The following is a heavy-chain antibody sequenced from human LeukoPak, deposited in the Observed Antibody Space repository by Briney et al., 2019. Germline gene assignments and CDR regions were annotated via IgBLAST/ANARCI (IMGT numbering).Heavy chain of an antibody. Sequence: ASVKVSFKSSGYTFTSYDINCVRQATGQGLEWMGWMITNSGDIGYAQKFQDRVTMTSNTSISTAYMELSSLGSEETAVYYCARGYYDVWSGYYPFDYWGQATLVTASS. J-gene: IGHJ4*02. D-gene: IGHD3-3*01. CDR1: GYTFTSYD. CDR2: MITNSGDI. CDR3: ARGYYDVWSGYYPFDY. V-gene: IGHV1-8*01.